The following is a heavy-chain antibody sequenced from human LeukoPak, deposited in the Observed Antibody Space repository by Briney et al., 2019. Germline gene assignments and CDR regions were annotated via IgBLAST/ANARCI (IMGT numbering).Heavy chain of an antibody. V-gene: IGHV4-59*01. CDR2: IYYIGSP. J-gene: IGHJ6*02. Sequence: SETLSLTCTVSGGPINSYHWTWIPQPPGKGLEWIASIYYIGSPKYHPSLDSRVTISVDTSKNQFSLKVNSLTAADTAVYYCARGKRAYDSYGMDVWGQGTTVTVSS. CDR3: ARGKRAYDSYGMDV. CDR1: GGPINSYH.